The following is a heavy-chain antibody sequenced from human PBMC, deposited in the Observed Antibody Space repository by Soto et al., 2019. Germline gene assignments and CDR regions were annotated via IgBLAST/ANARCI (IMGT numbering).Heavy chain of an antibody. V-gene: IGHV3-74*01. J-gene: IGHJ4*02. CDR3: ARGLPNYSSFDS. Sequence: DVQLVESGGGLVQPGESLRLSCAASGFTFSNYWMHWIRQAPGKGLVWLSRVSSDGNSTVYASSVKGRLTVSRDNAKNTLYLQMNSLSDEDTAVYYCARGLPNYSSFDSWGQGTLVTVSS. D-gene: IGHD4-4*01. CDR1: GFTFSNYW. CDR2: VSSDGNST.